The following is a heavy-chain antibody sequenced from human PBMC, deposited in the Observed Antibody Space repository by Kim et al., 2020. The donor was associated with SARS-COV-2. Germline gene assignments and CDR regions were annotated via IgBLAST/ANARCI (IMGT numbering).Heavy chain of an antibody. CDR2: IYYSGST. J-gene: IGHJ6*02. V-gene: IGHV4-31*03. CDR1: GGSISSGGYY. D-gene: IGHD1-26*01. Sequence: SETLSLTCTVSGGSISSGGYYWSWIRQHPGKGLEWIGYIYYSGSTYYNPSLKSRVTISVDTSKNQFSLKLSSVTAADTAVYYCAREGRGRSGSYMDYYYGMDVWGQGTTVTVSS. CDR3: AREGRGRSGSYMDYYYGMDV.